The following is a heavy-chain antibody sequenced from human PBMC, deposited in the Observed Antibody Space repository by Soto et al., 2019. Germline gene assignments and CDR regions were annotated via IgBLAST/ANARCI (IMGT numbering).Heavy chain of an antibody. J-gene: IGHJ5*02. CDR2: IYYSGST. Sequence: SSETLSLTCTVSGGSISSGDYYWSWIRQPPGKGLEWIGYIYYSGSTSYNPSLKSRVTISVDTSKNQFSLKLSSVTAADTAVYYCARKDIVLDLWFDPWGQGTLVTVSS. D-gene: IGHD2-8*01. CDR1: GGSISSGDYY. V-gene: IGHV4-30-4*01. CDR3: ARKDIVLDLWFDP.